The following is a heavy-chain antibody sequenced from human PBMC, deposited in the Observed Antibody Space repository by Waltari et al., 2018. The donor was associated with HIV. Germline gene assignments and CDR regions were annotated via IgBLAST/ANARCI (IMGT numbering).Heavy chain of an antibody. CDR1: GFPFSSYW. Sequence: EVQLVESGGGLVQPGGSLRLSCAPSGFPFSSYWMHWVRQAPGKGLVWVSRINSDGSSTSYADSVKGRFTISRDNAKNTLYLQMNSLRAEDTAVYYCASGYSSSWRSDYYYYGMDVWGQGTTVTVSS. CDR2: INSDGSST. V-gene: IGHV3-74*01. J-gene: IGHJ6*02. D-gene: IGHD6-13*01. CDR3: ASGYSSSWRSDYYYYGMDV.